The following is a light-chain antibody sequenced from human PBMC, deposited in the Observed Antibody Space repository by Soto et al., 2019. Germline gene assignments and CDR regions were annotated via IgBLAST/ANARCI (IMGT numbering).Light chain of an antibody. J-gene: IGLJ2*01. CDR3: AAWDDTLSGLV. CDR1: SSNIGSNY. Sequence: QSVLTQPPSASGAPGQTVTISCSGRSSNIGSNYVYWYQQLPETAPRLLLYRADQRPSGIPDRFSGSKSGNSASLAISGLRSEDEADYYCAAWDDTLSGLVFGGGTKVTVL. CDR2: RAD. V-gene: IGLV1-47*01.